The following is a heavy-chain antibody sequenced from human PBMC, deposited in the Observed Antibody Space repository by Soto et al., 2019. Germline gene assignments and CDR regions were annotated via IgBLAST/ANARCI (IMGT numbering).Heavy chain of an antibody. J-gene: IGHJ6*02. CDR3: ARDGYCSSTSCSNYYYGMDV. Sequence: GGSLRLSCAASGFTFSSYDMHWVRQATGKGLEWVSAIGTAGDTYYPGSVKGRFTISRENAKNSLYLQMNSLRAEDTAVYYCARDGYCSSTSCSNYYYGMDVWGQGTTVTVSS. CDR2: IGTAGDT. CDR1: GFTFSSYD. V-gene: IGHV3-13*01. D-gene: IGHD2-2*03.